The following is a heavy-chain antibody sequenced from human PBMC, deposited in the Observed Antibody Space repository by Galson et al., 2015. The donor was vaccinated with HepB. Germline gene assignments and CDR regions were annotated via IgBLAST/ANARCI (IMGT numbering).Heavy chain of an antibody. D-gene: IGHD1-26*01. CDR1: GYTFTSYG. CDR3: ARARVMPTYSGSYTLDY. J-gene: IGHJ4*02. V-gene: IGHV1-18*04. CDR2: ISAYNGNT. Sequence: SVKVSCKASGYTFTSYGISWVRQAPGQGLEWMGWISAYNGNTNYAQKLQGRVTMTTDTSTSTAYMELRSLRSDDTAVYYCARARVMPTYSGSYTLDYWGQGTLVTVSS.